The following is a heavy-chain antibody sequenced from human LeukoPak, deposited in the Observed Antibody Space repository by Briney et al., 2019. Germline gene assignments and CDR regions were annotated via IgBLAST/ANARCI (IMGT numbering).Heavy chain of an antibody. V-gene: IGHV3-48*04. CDR1: GFTFSSYS. D-gene: IGHD6-19*01. J-gene: IGHJ2*01. Sequence: GGSLRLSRAASGFTFSSYSMNWVRQAPGKGLEWVSYISSSSTIYYADSVKGRFTISRDNAKNSLYLQMNSLRAEDTAVYYCARFPVAGTDQYWYFDLWGRGTLVTVSS. CDR2: ISSSSTI. CDR3: ARFPVAGTDQYWYFDL.